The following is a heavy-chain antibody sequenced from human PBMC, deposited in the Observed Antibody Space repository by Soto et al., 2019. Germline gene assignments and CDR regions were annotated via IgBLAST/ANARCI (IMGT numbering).Heavy chain of an antibody. J-gene: IGHJ4*02. CDR2: INHSGST. CDR3: ARGGVPAAIRNFDY. D-gene: IGHD2-2*01. V-gene: IGHV4-34*01. Sequence: PSETLSLTCAVYGGSFSGYYWSWIRQPPGKGLEWIGEINHSGSTNYNPSLKSRVTISVDTSKNQFSLKLSSVTAADTAVYYCARGGVPAAIRNFDYWGQGTLVTVSS. CDR1: GGSFSGYY.